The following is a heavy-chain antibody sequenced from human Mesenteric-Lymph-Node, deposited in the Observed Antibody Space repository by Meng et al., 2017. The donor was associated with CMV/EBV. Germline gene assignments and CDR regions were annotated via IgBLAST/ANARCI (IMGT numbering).Heavy chain of an antibody. CDR1: GGSISSYY. V-gene: IGHV4-59*01. Sequence: SETLSLTCTVSGGSISSYYWSWIRQPPGKGLEWIGYIYYSGITNYNPSLKSRVTISVDTSKNQFSLKLSSVTAADTAVYYCVTGYSSNYYAYWGQGTPVTVSS. J-gene: IGHJ4*02. CDR2: IYYSGIT. CDR3: VTGYSSNYYAY. D-gene: IGHD6-13*01.